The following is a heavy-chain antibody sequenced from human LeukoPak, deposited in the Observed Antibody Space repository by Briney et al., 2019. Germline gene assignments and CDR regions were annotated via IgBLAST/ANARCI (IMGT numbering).Heavy chain of an antibody. J-gene: IGHJ3*02. CDR3: ARTSPVMDAFDI. CDR2: IIPILGIA. V-gene: IGHV1-69*04. D-gene: IGHD3-16*01. Sequence: SVKVSCKASGGTFSSYAISWVRQAHGQGLEWMGRIIPILGIANYAQKFQGRVTITADKSTSTAYMELSSLRSEDTAVYYCARTSPVMDAFDIWGQGTMVTVSS. CDR1: GGTFSSYA.